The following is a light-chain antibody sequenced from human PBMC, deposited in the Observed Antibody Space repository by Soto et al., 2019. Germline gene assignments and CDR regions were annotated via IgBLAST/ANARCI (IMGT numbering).Light chain of an antibody. CDR2: DAS. CDR1: QSISSW. Sequence: DIQMTQSPSTLSGSVGDRVTITCRASQSISSWLAWYQQKPGKAPKLLIYDASSVESGVPSRFSGSGSGTDFTLTISSLQPDDFGTYYCQQYNSYPLTFGQGTKVDIK. CDR3: QQYNSYPLT. J-gene: IGKJ1*01. V-gene: IGKV1-5*01.